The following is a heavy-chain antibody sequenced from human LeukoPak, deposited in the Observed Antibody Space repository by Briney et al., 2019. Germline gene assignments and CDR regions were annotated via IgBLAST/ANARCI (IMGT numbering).Heavy chain of an antibody. CDR3: ARGARAILRFLEWLLF. CDR2: INPNSGGT. V-gene: IGHV1-2*02. D-gene: IGHD3-3*01. J-gene: IGHJ4*02. CDR1: GYTFTGYY. Sequence: ASVKVSCKASGYTFTGYYMHWVRQAPGQGLEWVGWINPNSGGTNYAQKFQGRVTMTRDTSISTAYMELSRLRSDDTAMYYCARGARAILRFLEWLLFWGQGTLVTASS.